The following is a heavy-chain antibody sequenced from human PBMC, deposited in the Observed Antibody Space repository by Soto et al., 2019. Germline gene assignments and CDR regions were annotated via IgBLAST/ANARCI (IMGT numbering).Heavy chain of an antibody. V-gene: IGHV3-30-3*01. CDR3: ASWGGSGGSCYWCPFDF. Sequence: QVQLAESGGGVGQPGRSLRLSCVASGFTFSSHAVHWVRQAPGKGLEWVAVISFDGSNKHYADSVKGRFTISRDNSKNTLYLQMNSLSAEDTAVYSCASWGGSGGSCYWCPFDFWGQGTLVTVSS. CDR2: ISFDGSNK. CDR1: GFTFSSHA. D-gene: IGHD2-15*01. J-gene: IGHJ4*02.